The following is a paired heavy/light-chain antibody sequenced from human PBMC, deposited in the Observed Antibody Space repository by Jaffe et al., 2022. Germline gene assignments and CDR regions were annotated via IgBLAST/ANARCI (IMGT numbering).Heavy chain of an antibody. V-gene: IGHV4-61*01. CDR3: ARCNYLPVQQSHRTPGIYYYYYMDV. CDR2: IYYSGST. CDR1: GGSVSSGSYY. D-gene: IGHD2-2*01. Sequence: QVQLQESGPGLVKPSETLSLTCTVSGGSVSSGSYYWSWIRQPPGKGLEWIGYIYYSGSTNYNPSLKSRVTISVDTSKNQFSLKLSSVTAADTAVYYCARCNYLPVQQSHRTPGIYYYYYMDVWGKGTTVTVSS. J-gene: IGHJ6*03.
Light chain of an antibody. CDR3: QAWDSSPHVV. J-gene: IGLJ2*01. CDR2: QDS. CDR1: KLGDKY. Sequence: SYELTQPPSVSVSPGQTASITCSGDKLGDKYACWYQQKPGQSPVLVIYQDSKRPSGIPERFSGSNSGNTATLTISGTQAMDEADYYCQAWDSSPHVVFGGGTKLTVL. V-gene: IGLV3-1*01.